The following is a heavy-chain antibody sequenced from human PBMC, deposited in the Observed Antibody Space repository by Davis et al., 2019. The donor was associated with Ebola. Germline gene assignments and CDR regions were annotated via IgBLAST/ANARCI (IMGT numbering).Heavy chain of an antibody. Sequence: LSLTCAASGFTFSSYEMNWVRQAPGKGLEWLSYISSSGSTIYYADSVKGRFTISRDNAKNSLYLQMNSLRAEDTAVYYCARGDRDDYVWGSYRRYFDYWGQGTLVTVSS. CDR1: GFTFSSYE. J-gene: IGHJ4*02. D-gene: IGHD3-16*02. CDR3: ARGDRDDYVWGSYRRYFDY. CDR2: ISSSGSTI. V-gene: IGHV3-48*03.